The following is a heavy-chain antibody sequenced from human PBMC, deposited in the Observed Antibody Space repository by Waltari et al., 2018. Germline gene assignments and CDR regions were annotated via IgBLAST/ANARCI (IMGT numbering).Heavy chain of an antibody. J-gene: IGHJ4*02. V-gene: IGHV3-30*19. CDR2: IFFGGGDS. Sequence: QVQLVESGGGVVQPGMALRLSCAGSGFSRGTCGMHWVRQAPGKGLEWVALIFFGGGDSFYADSVRGRFTISRDNSKNTLYLDINSLRLDDTAIYYCAKDAFGNTYLDHWGQGTLVTVSS. CDR1: GFSRGTCG. D-gene: IGHD3-10*01. CDR3: AKDAFGNTYLDH.